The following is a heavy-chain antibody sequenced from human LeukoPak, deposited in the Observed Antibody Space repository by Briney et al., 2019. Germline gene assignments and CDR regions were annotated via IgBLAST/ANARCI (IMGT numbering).Heavy chain of an antibody. J-gene: IGHJ4*02. CDR1: GYSLGKNYY. CDR2: IYGRAST. CDR3: ARYDSRGSASTKFDY. D-gene: IGHD3-3*01. V-gene: IGHV4-38-2*01. Sequence: PSETLSLTCAVSGYSLGKNYYWGWIRQSPGKGLEWIGRIYGRASTSYNPSLMNRVTISMDTSKNHFSLQLTSVTAADTAVYYCARYDSRGSASTKFDYWGPGIQVTVSS.